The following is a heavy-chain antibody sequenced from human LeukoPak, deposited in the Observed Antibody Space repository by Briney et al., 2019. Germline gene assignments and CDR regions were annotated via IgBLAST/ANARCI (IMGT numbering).Heavy chain of an antibody. CDR2: MNPNSGNT. CDR1: GYTFSSYD. D-gene: IGHD6-19*01. V-gene: IGHV1-8*01. Sequence: ASVKVSCKASGYTFSSYDVNWVRQATGQGLEWMGWMNPNSGNTGYAQKFQGRVTMTRDTSMSTVYMELSSLRSEDTAVYYCASSESSGHMYYFDYWGQGTLVTVSS. J-gene: IGHJ4*02. CDR3: ASSESSGHMYYFDY.